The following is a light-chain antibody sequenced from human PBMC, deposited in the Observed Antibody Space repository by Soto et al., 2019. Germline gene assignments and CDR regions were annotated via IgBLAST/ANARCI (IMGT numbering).Light chain of an antibody. Sequence: EIVMTQSPATLSVSPGETATLSCRASQSVSSNLAWYQQKPGQAPRLLIYDASTRATGIPARFSGSGSGTEFTLPISSLQSEDFAVYYCQQYNNWPMYTFGQGTKLEIK. J-gene: IGKJ2*01. CDR2: DAS. CDR1: QSVSSN. CDR3: QQYNNWPMYT. V-gene: IGKV3-15*01.